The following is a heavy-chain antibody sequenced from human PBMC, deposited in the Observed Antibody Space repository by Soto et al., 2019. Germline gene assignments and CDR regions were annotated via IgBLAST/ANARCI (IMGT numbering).Heavy chain of an antibody. Sequence: VSVRVSCKASGYTFTRYTMNWVRQAPGQRLEWMGWINPDNGNTKSSQKFQERVIITRDTSASTAYMDLSSLRSEDTAVYYCARGIATGQLDPWGQGTLVTVSS. V-gene: IGHV1-3*01. J-gene: IGHJ5*02. D-gene: IGHD2-15*01. CDR2: INPDNGNT. CDR3: ARGIATGQLDP. CDR1: GYTFTRYT.